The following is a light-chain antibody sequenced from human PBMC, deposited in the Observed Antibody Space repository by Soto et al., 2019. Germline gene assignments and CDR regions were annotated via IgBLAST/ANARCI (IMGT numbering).Light chain of an antibody. CDR2: DAS. J-gene: IGKJ1*01. CDR3: QQRSNWPPTWT. CDR1: QSVSSY. V-gene: IGKV3-11*01. Sequence: EIVLSQSPATLSLSPGERATLSCRASQSVSSYLAWYQHIPGQAPRLLIYDASKRATGIPARFSGSGSGTDFTLTISSLEPEDFAVYYCQQRSNWPPTWTFGQGTKVDIK.